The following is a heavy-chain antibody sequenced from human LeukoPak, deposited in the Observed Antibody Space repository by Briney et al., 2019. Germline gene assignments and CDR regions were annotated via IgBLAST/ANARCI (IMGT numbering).Heavy chain of an antibody. CDR3: ARGERSGGSCHY. CDR1: GGSTSSSSYY. CDR2: INHSGST. D-gene: IGHD2-15*01. J-gene: IGHJ4*02. Sequence: PSETLSLTCTVSGGSTSSSSYYWGWIRQPPGKGLEWIGEINHSGSTNYNPSLKSRVTISVDTSKNQFSLKLSSVTAADTAVYYCARGERSGGSCHYWGQGTLVTVSS. V-gene: IGHV4-39*07.